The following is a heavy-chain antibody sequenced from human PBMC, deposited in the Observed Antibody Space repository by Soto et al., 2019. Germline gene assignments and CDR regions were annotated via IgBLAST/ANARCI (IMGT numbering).Heavy chain of an antibody. CDR1: GGTFSSYA. CDR2: IIPIFGTA. Sequence: SVKVSCKASGGTFSSYAISWVRQAPGQGLEWMGGIIPIFGTANYAQKFQGRVTITAGESTSTAYMELSSLRSEDTAVYYCARDLAARGPYGAFDIWGEGTMVTVS. D-gene: IGHD6-6*01. V-gene: IGHV1-69*13. J-gene: IGHJ3*02. CDR3: ARDLAARGPYGAFDI.